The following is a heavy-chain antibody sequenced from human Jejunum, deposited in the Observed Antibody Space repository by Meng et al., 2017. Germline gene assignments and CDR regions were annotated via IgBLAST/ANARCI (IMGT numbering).Heavy chain of an antibody. Sequence: HLQESGPGLVQPSQTLSLTCTVSGASMSSGNYYWTWIRQHPGKGLEWIGYIYYSGSTYYNPSLQSLVTISIDMSENQFSLKLTSVTAADTAVYYCARVNWTSSYWYFDLWGRGTLVTVSS. CDR1: GASMSSGNYY. CDR2: IYYSGST. V-gene: IGHV4-31*01. D-gene: IGHD1-1*01. J-gene: IGHJ2*01. CDR3: ARVNWTSSYWYFDL.